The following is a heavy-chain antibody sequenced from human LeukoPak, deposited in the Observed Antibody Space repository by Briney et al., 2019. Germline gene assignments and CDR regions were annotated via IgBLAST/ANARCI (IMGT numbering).Heavy chain of an antibody. CDR2: ISWNSGRI. CDR1: GFNYGDYA. J-gene: IGHJ3*02. V-gene: IGHV3-9*01. D-gene: IGHD2-2*01. Sequence: PGGSLRLSCAASGFNYGDYAMHWVRQAPGKGLEWVSGISWNSGRIGYADSVKGRFTISRDNAKNSLYLQMNSLRAEDTALYYCAKATIVVVPAAVGGAFDIWGQGTMVTVSS. CDR3: AKATIVVVPAAVGGAFDI.